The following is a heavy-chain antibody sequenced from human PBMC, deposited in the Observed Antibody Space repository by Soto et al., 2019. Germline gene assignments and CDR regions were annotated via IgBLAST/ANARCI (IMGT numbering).Heavy chain of an antibody. Sequence: EVQLVESGGGLVEPGGSLRLSCAASGFNFINAWMHWVRQAPGKGLEWVGRIKSKTDGGTTDYAAPVKGRFIISRDDSKNTLYLQSNSLKMEDTALYYCSALGVWGQWTTVSVSS. D-gene: IGHD1-26*01. CDR2: IKSKTDGGTT. CDR3: SALGV. J-gene: IGHJ6*02. CDR1: GFNFINAW. V-gene: IGHV3-15*07.